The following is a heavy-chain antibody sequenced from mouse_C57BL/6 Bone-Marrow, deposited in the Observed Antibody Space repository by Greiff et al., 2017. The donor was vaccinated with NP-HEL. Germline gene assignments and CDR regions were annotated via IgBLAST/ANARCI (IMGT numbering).Heavy chain of an antibody. CDR1: GFNIKDDY. D-gene: IGHD2-4*01. Sequence: EVHLVESGAELVRPGASVKLSCTASGFNIKDDYMHWVKQRPEQGLEWIGWIDPENGDTEYASKFQGKATITADTSSNTAYLQLSSLTSEDTAVYYCTTVIYYDYDEGYWGQGTTLTVSS. CDR3: TTVIYYDYDEGY. V-gene: IGHV14-4*01. J-gene: IGHJ2*01. CDR2: IDPENGDT.